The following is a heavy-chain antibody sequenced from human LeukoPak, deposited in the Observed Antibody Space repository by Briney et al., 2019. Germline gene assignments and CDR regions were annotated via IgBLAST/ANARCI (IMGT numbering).Heavy chain of an antibody. D-gene: IGHD6-13*01. J-gene: IGHJ4*02. CDR3: ARGAAGTAVGY. CDR1: GGSFSGYY. Sequence: SETLSLTCAVYGGSFSGYYWSWIRQPPGKGLEWIGYIYYSGSTNYNPSLKSRVTISVDTSKNQFSLKLSSVTAADTAVYYCARGAAGTAVGYWGQGTLVTVSS. V-gene: IGHV4-59*01. CDR2: IYYSGST.